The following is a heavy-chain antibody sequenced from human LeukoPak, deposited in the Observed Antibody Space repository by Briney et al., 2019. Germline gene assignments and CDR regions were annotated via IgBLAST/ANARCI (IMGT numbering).Heavy chain of an antibody. CDR2: ISYDGNKK. CDR1: GFTFSNYA. Sequence: GGSLRLSCVASGFTFSNYAMNWVRQAPGKGLEWVAVISYDGNKKYYADSVKGRFTISRDNSNDTLYLQMNSLRAEDTAVYYCARWKSLKGTFDYWGQGTLVTVSS. V-gene: IGHV3-30*04. D-gene: IGHD1-7*01. J-gene: IGHJ4*02. CDR3: ARWKSLKGTFDY.